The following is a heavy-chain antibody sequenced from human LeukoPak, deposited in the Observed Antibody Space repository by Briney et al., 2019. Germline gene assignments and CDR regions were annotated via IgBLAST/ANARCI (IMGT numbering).Heavy chain of an antibody. Sequence: ASVKVSCKASGYTFTSYYMHWVRQAPGQGLEWMGIINPSGGSTSYAQKFQGRVTMTRDTSTSTVYMELRSLRSDDTAVYYCARDRSEHYDRSAYSWNDAFDLWGQGTMVTVSS. CDR1: GYTFTSYY. J-gene: IGHJ3*01. V-gene: IGHV1-46*01. CDR3: ARDRSEHYDRSAYSWNDAFDL. D-gene: IGHD3-22*01. CDR2: INPSGGST.